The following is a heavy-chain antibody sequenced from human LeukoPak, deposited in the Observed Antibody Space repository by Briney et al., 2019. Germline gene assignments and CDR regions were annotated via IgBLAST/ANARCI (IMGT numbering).Heavy chain of an antibody. V-gene: IGHV3-74*01. CDR1: GFTFSSYW. CDR3: ARRSSGSPPYYFDY. D-gene: IGHD1-26*01. J-gene: IGHJ4*02. CDR2: INSDGSTT. Sequence: QPGGSLRLSCAASGFTFSSYWTHWVRQAPGKGLVWVSRINSDGSTTNYADSVKGRFTISRDNAKNTLDLQMNSLRAEDTAVYYCARRSSGSPPYYFDYWGQGTLVTVSS.